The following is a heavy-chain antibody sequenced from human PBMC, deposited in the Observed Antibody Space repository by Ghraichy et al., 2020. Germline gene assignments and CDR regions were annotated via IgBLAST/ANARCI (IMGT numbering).Heavy chain of an antibody. J-gene: IGHJ3*02. CDR2: IIPIFGST. Sequence: SVKVSCKASGGTFSSRAINWVRQAPGQGLEWMGGIIPIFGSTTYAQKFQGRVTITADKSTSTVYMELSSLRSEDTAVYYCARAWREYFDSTCYYRGGVDAFDIWGQGTMVTVSS. V-gene: IGHV1-69*06. D-gene: IGHD3-22*01. CDR1: GGTFSSRA. CDR3: ARAWREYFDSTCYYRGGVDAFDI.